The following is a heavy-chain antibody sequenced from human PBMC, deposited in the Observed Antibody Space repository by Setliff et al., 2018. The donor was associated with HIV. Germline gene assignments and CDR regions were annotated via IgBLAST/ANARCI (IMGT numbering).Heavy chain of an antibody. D-gene: IGHD3-22*01. J-gene: IGHJ3*02. CDR1: GYTFTYRY. CDR2: ITPFNGNT. Sequence: GASVKVSCKAPGYTFTYRYLHWVRQAPGQALEWMGWITPFNGNTNYAQKFQDRVTITRDRSMSTAYMEPSSLRSEDTAMYYCASSLYYYDSSGYYPDAFDIWGQGTMVTVSS. V-gene: IGHV1-45*02. CDR3: ASSLYYYDSSGYYPDAFDI.